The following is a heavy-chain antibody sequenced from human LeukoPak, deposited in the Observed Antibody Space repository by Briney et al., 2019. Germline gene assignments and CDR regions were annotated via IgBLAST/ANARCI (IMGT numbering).Heavy chain of an antibody. CDR1: GGSFSSYA. V-gene: IGHV1-69*13. Sequence: SVKVSCKASGGSFSSYAISWVRQAPGQGLEWMGGIIPIFGTANYAQKFQGRVTITADESTSTAYMELSSLRSEDTAVHYCARDRIIAAADDAFDIWGQGTMVTVSS. D-gene: IGHD6-13*01. CDR2: IIPIFGTA. J-gene: IGHJ3*02. CDR3: ARDRIIAAADDAFDI.